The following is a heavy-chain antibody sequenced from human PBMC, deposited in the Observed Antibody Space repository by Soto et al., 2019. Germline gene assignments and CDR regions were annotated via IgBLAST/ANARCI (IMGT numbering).Heavy chain of an antibody. CDR3: ARDMNSGRYYYYYGMDV. V-gene: IGHV3-21*01. Sequence: GGSLRLSCAASGFTFSSYSMNWVRQAPGKGLEWVSSISSSSSYIYYADSVKGRFTISRDNAKNSLYLQMNSLRAEDTAVYYCARDMNSGRYYYYYGMDVWGQGTTVTVSS. J-gene: IGHJ6*02. D-gene: IGHD6-19*01. CDR1: GFTFSSYS. CDR2: ISSSSSYI.